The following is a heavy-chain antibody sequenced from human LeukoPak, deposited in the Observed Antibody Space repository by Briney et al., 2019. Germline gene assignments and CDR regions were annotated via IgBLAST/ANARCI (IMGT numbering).Heavy chain of an antibody. CDR2: IHRSGDI. Sequence: SETLSLTCAMSGVSVSSNNWWTWVRQPPGEGLEWIGEIHRSGDIKYSPSLQTRVTISMDRSMNHLSLNLNSVTAADTAVYFCATRDQSRTDVVPPDYWGQGALVTVSS. D-gene: IGHD5-18*01. V-gene: IGHV4-4*02. CDR1: GVSVSSNNW. J-gene: IGHJ4*02. CDR3: ATRDQSRTDVVPPDY.